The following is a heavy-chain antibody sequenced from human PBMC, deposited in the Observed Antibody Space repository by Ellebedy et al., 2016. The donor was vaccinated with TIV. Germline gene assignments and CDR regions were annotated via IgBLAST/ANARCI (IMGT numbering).Heavy chain of an antibody. D-gene: IGHD2-15*01. V-gene: IGHV3-30*12. J-gene: IGHJ6*02. Sequence: GESLKISCAASGFTFSTYGMHWVRQAPGKELEWVAFLASDGSNKYYADSVKGRFTISRDNSKNTLYMQMNSLRAEDTAVYYCARQRVGGSFLWDVWGQGTTVTVSS. CDR2: LASDGSNK. CDR1: GFTFSTYG. CDR3: ARQRVGGSFLWDV.